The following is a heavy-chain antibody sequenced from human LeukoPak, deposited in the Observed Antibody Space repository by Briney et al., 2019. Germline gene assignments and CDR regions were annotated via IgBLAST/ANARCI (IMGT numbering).Heavy chain of an antibody. Sequence: PGRSLRLSCAASGFTFSSYAMSWVRQAPGKGLEWVSAISSTGVGTFYVDSVKGRFTISRDNSKDTLYLQMNSLRAEDTALYYCAKGRGSWATDYWGQGALVTVSS. J-gene: IGHJ4*02. D-gene: IGHD6-13*01. V-gene: IGHV3-23*01. CDR3: AKGRGSWATDY. CDR2: ISSTGVGT. CDR1: GFTFSSYA.